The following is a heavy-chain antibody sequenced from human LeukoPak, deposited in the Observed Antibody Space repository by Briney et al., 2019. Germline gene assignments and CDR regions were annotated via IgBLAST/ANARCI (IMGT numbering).Heavy chain of an antibody. CDR2: IYYSGST. V-gene: IGHV4-59*12. J-gene: IGHJ4*02. CDR1: GGSISSYY. D-gene: IGHD3-9*01. Sequence: PSETLSLTCTVSGGSISSYYWSWIRQPPGKGLEWIGSIYYSGSTYYNPSLKSRVTISVDTSKNQFSLKLSSVTAADTAVYYCASRLTGYPYYFDYWGQGTLVTVSS. CDR3: ASRLTGYPYYFDY.